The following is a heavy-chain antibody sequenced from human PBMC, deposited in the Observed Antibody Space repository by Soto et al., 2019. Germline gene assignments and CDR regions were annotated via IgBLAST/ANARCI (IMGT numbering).Heavy chain of an antibody. D-gene: IGHD3-9*01. Sequence: PGGSLRLSCAASGFTFSSYAMHWVRQAPGKGLEWVAVISYDGSNKYYADSVKGRFTISRDNSKNTLYLQMNSLRAEDTAVYYCARGFGHYDILTGYYISPWFDPWGQGTLVTVSS. CDR1: GFTFSSYA. CDR2: ISYDGSNK. V-gene: IGHV3-30-3*01. CDR3: ARGFGHYDILTGYYISPWFDP. J-gene: IGHJ5*02.